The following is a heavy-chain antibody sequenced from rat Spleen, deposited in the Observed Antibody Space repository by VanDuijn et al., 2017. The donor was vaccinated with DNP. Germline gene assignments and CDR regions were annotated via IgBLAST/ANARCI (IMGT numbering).Heavy chain of an antibody. CDR2: IDSAGNT. Sequence: EVQLQESGPGLVKPSQSLSLTCSVTGYSITTNFRWTWIRKFPGNKLEWMGYIDSAGNTNYNPSLKSRISITRDTSKNQFFLQLDAVTTEDTATYYCARLRLEWELRAMDAWGQGTSVTVSS. CDR3: ARLRLEWELRAMDA. D-gene: IGHD1-1*01. J-gene: IGHJ4*01. V-gene: IGHV3-3*01. CDR1: GYSITTNFR.